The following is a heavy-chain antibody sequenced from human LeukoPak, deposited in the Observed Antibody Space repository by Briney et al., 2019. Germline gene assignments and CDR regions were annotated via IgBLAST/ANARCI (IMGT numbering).Heavy chain of an antibody. CDR1: GYTFTSYA. D-gene: IGHD3-9*01. V-gene: IGHV1-3*01. CDR2: INAGNGNT. J-gene: IGHJ3*02. CDR3: ATLGGYFDWLGAFDI. Sequence: ASVKFSCKASGYTFTSYAMHWVRQAPGQRLEWMGWINAGNGNTKYSQKFQGRVTITRDTSASTAYMELSSLRSEDTAVYYCATLGGYFDWLGAFDIWGQGTMVTVSS.